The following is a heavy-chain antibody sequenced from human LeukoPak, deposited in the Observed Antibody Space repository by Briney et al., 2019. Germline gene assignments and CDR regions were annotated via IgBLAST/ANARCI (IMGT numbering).Heavy chain of an antibody. J-gene: IGHJ5*01. Sequence: SETLSLTCTVSGDSNSSSNYYWDWIRQSPGKGLEWIGNIYYSGNTYYNPSLKSRVTLSVDTSKNQFSLKLSSVTAADTAVYYCASHVSGSKYWFDSWGRGTLVTVSS. CDR3: ASHVSGSKYWFDS. CDR1: GDSNSSSNYY. V-gene: IGHV4-39*01. D-gene: IGHD1-26*01. CDR2: IYYSGNT.